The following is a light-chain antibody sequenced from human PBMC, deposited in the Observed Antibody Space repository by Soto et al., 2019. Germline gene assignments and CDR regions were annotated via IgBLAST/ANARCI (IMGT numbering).Light chain of an antibody. CDR2: AAS. J-gene: IGKJ5*01. V-gene: IGKV1-17*01. CDR3: LQHNNYPPIT. Sequence: DIQMTQSPSSLSASVGDRVTITCRASQGIRSDLAWYQQTPGKAPKRLIYAASSLQSGVPSRFSGSGSGTEFTLTISCLQPEDFATYYCLQHNNYPPITFGQGTRLEIK. CDR1: QGIRSD.